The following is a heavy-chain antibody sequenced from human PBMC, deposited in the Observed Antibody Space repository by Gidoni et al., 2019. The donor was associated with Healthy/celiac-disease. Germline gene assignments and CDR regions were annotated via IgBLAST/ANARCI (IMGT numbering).Heavy chain of an antibody. CDR2: IIPIFGTA. Sequence: QVQLVQSGAEVKKPGSSVKVSCKASGGTFSSYAISWVRQAPGQGLEWMGGIIPIFGTANYAQKFQGRVTITADESTSTAYMELSSLRSEDTAVYYCARGLTPATVTDYYYGMDVWGQGTTVTVSS. J-gene: IGHJ6*02. CDR3: ARGLTPATVTDYYYGMDV. D-gene: IGHD4-4*01. CDR1: GGTFSSYA. V-gene: IGHV1-69*01.